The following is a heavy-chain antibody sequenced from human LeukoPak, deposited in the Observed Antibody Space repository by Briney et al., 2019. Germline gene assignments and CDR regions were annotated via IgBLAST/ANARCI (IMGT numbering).Heavy chain of an antibody. CDR3: ARGSARSSTSFFPGSGAFDP. V-gene: IGHV1-69*13. J-gene: IGHJ5*02. CDR1: GGTFSSYA. Sequence: ASVKVSCKASGGTFSSYAISWVRQAPGQGLEWMGGIIPIFGTANYAQKFQGRVTITADESTSTAYMELSSLRSEDTAVYYCARGSARSSTSFFPGSGAFDPWGQGTLVTVSS. D-gene: IGHD2-2*01. CDR2: IIPIFGTA.